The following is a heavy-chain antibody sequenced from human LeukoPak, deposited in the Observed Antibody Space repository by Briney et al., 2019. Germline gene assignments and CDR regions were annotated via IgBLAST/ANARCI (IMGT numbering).Heavy chain of an antibody. V-gene: IGHV3-74*01. CDR1: GYTFSRYW. Sequence: PGGSLRLSCAASGYTFSRYWMHWVRQGPGKGLVWVSRINEDGSSTSYAESVRGRFTISRDNAKNTLYLQMNSLRAEDTAVYYCAKDSRRDGWLVYSYLFDYWGQGTLVTVSS. D-gene: IGHD6-19*01. CDR2: INEDGSST. CDR3: AKDSRRDGWLVYSYLFDY. J-gene: IGHJ4*02.